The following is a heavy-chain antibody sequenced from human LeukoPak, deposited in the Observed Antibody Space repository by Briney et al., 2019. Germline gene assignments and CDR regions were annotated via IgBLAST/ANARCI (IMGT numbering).Heavy chain of an antibody. CDR2: ISYDGSNK. D-gene: IGHD3-10*01. J-gene: IGHJ4*02. CDR3: ARDGITMRILEY. V-gene: IGHV3-30*04. CDR1: GFTFSSYA. Sequence: GRSLRLSCAASGFTFSSYAMHWVRQAPGKGLEWVAVISYDGSNKYYADSVKGRFTISRDNAKNSLYLQMDSLRAEDTAVYYCARDGITMRILEYWGQGTLVTVSS.